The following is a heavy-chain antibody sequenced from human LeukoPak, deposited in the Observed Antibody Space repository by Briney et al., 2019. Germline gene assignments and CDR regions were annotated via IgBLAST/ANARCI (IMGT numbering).Heavy chain of an antibody. CDR1: GFTFSSYA. D-gene: IGHD3-3*01. CDR3: AREGIAIFGVGDAFDI. J-gene: IGHJ3*02. Sequence: GGSLRLSCAASGFTFSSYAMHWVRQAPGKGLEWVSGIKSDGSSTTYADSVKGRFTISRDNAKDTLFLQMNSLRAEDTAVYYCAREGIAIFGVGDAFDIWGQGTMVTVSS. CDR2: IKSDGSST. V-gene: IGHV3-74*01.